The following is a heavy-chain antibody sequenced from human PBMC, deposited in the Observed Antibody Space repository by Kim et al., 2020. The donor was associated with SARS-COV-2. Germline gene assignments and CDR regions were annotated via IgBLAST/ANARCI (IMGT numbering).Heavy chain of an antibody. D-gene: IGHD3-10*01. J-gene: IGHJ5*02. V-gene: IGHV4-39*07. CDR3: ARVDGTGSYFGP. Sequence: FYNPSLRGRVTISVDTSRNQFSLKLSSVTAADTAVYFCARVDGTGSYFGPWGRGTLVTVSS.